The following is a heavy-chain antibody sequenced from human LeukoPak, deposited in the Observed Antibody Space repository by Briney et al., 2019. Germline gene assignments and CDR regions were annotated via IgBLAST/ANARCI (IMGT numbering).Heavy chain of an antibody. CDR2: INPNSGGT. CDR1: GYTFTGYY. D-gene: IGHD2-2*01. J-gene: IGHJ3*02. Sequence: ASVKVSCKASGYTFTGYYMHWVRQAPGQGLEWMGWINPNSGGTNYAQKFQGRVTMTRDTSISTAYMELSRLRSDDTAVYYCARDLVVVVPAAPPDPFDIWGQGTMVTVSS. CDR3: ARDLVVVVPAAPPDPFDI. V-gene: IGHV1-2*02.